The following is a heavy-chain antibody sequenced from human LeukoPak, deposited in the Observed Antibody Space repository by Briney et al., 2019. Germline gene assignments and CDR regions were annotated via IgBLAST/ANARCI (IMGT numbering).Heavy chain of an antibody. V-gene: IGHV3-23*01. CDR3: AGTGIYDFWSGYYGFDY. CDR2: ISGSGGST. D-gene: IGHD3-3*01. CDR1: GGSVSSGTYY. J-gene: IGHJ4*02. Sequence: ETLSLTCTVSGGSVSSGTYYWSWIRQPPGKGLEWVSAISGSGGSTYYADSVKGRFTISRDNSKNTLYLQMNSLRAEDTAVYYCAGTGIYDFWSGYYGFDYWGQGTLVTVSS.